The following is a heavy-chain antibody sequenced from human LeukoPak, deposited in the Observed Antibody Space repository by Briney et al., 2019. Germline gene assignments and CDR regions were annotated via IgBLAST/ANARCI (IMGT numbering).Heavy chain of an antibody. J-gene: IGHJ5*02. D-gene: IGHD2-2*01. V-gene: IGHV1-46*01. CDR1: GYTFTSYY. CDR3: ARGIVPAAISPGVWFDP. Sequence: ASVKVSCKASGYTFTSYYMHWVRQAPGQGLEWMGIINPSGGSTSYAQKFQGRVTMTRDTSTSTVYMELSSLRSEDTAVYYCARGIVPAAISPGVWFDPWGQGTLVTVSS. CDR2: INPSGGST.